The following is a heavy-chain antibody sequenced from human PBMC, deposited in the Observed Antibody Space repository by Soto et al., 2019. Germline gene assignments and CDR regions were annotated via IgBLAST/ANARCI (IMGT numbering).Heavy chain of an antibody. CDR3: EKEGNVNNVDYCYYYWMDV. V-gene: IGHV3-30*18. D-gene: IGHD1-1*01. CDR2: ISDDGINK. J-gene: IGHJ6*02. CDR1: GFTFSGYG. Sequence: PGGSLRLSCAASGFTFSGYGMHWVRQAPGKGLEWVAVISDDGINKYYADSVKGRFTISRDNSKNTLYLQMNSLRAEDTAVYYFEKEGNVNNVDYCYYYWMDVWGQGTTVTVSS.